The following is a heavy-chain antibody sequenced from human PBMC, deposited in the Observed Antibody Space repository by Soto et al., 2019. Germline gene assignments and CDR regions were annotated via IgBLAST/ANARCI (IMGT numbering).Heavy chain of an antibody. D-gene: IGHD6-25*01. CDR2: INPDGSIT. V-gene: IGHV3-74*01. J-gene: IGHJ6*03. Sequence: PGGSLRLSCASSGFTFTNYWMHWVRQAPGEGLVWVSRINPDGSITSHADSVKGRFTISRDNAKNTLYLQMSSLRAEDTAVYYCARVLSGYYCMDVSGKGTTVTVSS. CDR1: GFTFTNYW. CDR3: ARVLSGYYCMDV.